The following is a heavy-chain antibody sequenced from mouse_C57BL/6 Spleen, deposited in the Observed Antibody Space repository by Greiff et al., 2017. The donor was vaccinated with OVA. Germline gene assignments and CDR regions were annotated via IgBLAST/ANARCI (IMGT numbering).Heavy chain of an antibody. V-gene: IGHV1-7*01. CDR2: INPSSGYT. D-gene: IGHD2-3*01. CDR3: ARWLLRDYAMDY. Sequence: VQLQQPGAELVKPGASVKLSCKASGYTFTSYWMHWVKQRPGQGLEWIGYINPSSGYTKYNQKFKDKATLTADKSSSTAYMQLSSLTYEDSAVYYCARWLLRDYAMDYWGQGTSVTVSS. CDR1: GYTFTSYW. J-gene: IGHJ4*01.